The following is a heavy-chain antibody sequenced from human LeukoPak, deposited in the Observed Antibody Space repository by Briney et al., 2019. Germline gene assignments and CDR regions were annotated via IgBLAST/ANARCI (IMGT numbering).Heavy chain of an antibody. D-gene: IGHD3-22*01. CDR2: IYYSGNT. J-gene: IGHJ1*01. V-gene: IGHV4-59*01. CDR3: ARVIGYYYDISGYDEYFHH. Sequence: ASETLSLTCTVSGGSISSYYWSWIRQPPGKGLEWIGYIYYSGNTNYNPSLKSRVTISVDTSKNQFSLKLSSVTAADTAVYYCARVIGYYYDISGYDEYFHHWGQGTLVTVSS. CDR1: GGSISSYY.